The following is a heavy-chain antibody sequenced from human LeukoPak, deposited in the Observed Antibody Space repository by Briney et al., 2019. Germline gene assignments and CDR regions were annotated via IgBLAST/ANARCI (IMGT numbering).Heavy chain of an antibody. D-gene: IGHD6-19*01. CDR3: AKDTPPRSGWRGVMDV. Sequence: GGSLRLSCAASGFTVSSNYMSWVRQAPGKGLEWVSVIYSGGSTYYADSVKGRFTISRDNFKNTLYLQMNSLRAEDTAVYYCAKDTPPRSGWRGVMDVWGQGTTVTVSS. J-gene: IGHJ6*02. CDR2: IYSGGST. CDR1: GFTVSSNY. V-gene: IGHV3-53*01.